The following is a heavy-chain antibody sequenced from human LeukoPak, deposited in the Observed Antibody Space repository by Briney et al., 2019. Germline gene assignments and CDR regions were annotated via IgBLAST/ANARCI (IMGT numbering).Heavy chain of an antibody. CDR2: IIPIFGTA. CDR3: ARSEYGSGSSYYYYGMDV. J-gene: IGHJ6*02. Sequence: GASVKVSCKASGGTFSSYAISWVRQAPGQGLEWMGGIIPIFGTANYAQKFQGRVTITADESTSTAYMELSSLRSEDTAVYYCARSEYGSGSSYYYYGMDVWGQGTKVTVSS. D-gene: IGHD3-10*01. V-gene: IGHV1-69*13. CDR1: GGTFSSYA.